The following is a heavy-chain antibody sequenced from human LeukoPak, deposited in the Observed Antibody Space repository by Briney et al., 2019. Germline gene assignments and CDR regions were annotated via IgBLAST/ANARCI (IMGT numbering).Heavy chain of an antibody. CDR2: ISSSSSYI. CDR1: GFTFSSYS. J-gene: IGHJ3*02. V-gene: IGHV3-21*01. Sequence: GGSLRLSCAASGFTFSSYSMNWVRQAPGKGLEWVSSISSSSSYIYYADSVKGRFTISRDNAKDSLYLQMNSLRAEDTAVYYCARARAGAFDIWGQGTMVTVSS. CDR3: ARARAGAFDI.